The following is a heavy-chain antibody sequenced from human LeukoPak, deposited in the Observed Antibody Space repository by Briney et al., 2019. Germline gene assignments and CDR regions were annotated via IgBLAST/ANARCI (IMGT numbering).Heavy chain of an antibody. J-gene: IGHJ4*02. CDR2: ISSSSSTI. D-gene: IGHD3-22*01. CDR3: ARGAYYYED. V-gene: IGHV3-48*01. Sequence: GGSLRLSCAASGFTFSSYAMNWVRQAPGKGLEWVSYISSSSSTIYYADSVKGRFTISRDNAKNSLYLQMNSLRAEDTAVYYCARGAYYYEDWGQGTLVTVSS. CDR1: GFTFSSYA.